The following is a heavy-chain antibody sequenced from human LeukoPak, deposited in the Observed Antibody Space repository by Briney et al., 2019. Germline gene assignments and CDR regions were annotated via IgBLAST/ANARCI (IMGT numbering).Heavy chain of an antibody. Sequence: PGGSLSLYCAASGFTFSGSAMHRLRQASGKGLKGVGRLSSKANSYATAYAASVKGRFTISRDYSKNTAYLQMNSLKTEDTAVYYCTRHTSYYYDSSGYYYYYYYMDVWGKGTTVTVSS. J-gene: IGHJ6*03. CDR1: GFTFSGSA. D-gene: IGHD3-22*01. V-gene: IGHV3-73*01. CDR2: LSSKANSYAT. CDR3: TRHTSYYYDSSGYYYYYYYMDV.